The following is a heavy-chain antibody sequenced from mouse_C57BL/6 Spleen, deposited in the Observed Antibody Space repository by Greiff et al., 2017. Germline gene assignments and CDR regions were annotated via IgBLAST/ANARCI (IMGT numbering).Heavy chain of an antibody. CDR3: ARPGSSSYWYFDV. Sequence: QVQLQQSGAELVRPGSSVKLSCTASGYTFTSYWMHWVKQRPIQGLEWIGNIDPSDSETHYNQKFKDKATLTVDKSASTAYMQLSSLTSEDSAVYSCARPGSSSYWYFDVWGTGTTVTVSS. CDR2: IDPSDSET. D-gene: IGHD1-1*01. J-gene: IGHJ1*03. V-gene: IGHV1-52*01. CDR1: GYTFTSYW.